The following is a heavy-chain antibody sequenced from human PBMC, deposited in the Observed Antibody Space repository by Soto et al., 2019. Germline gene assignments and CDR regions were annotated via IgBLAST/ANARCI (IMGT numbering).Heavy chain of an antibody. CDR1: GFPFSSYR. J-gene: IGHJ4*02. V-gene: IGHV3-21*01. Sequence: LRRSCAASGFPFSSYRMNWVRQAPGTGLACVSSISSSSSYIYYADSVKGRCTISRDNAKNSLYLQMNSLRAENTAVYYCARDVSLPTTPGYRGQGTLVTVS. CDR3: ARDVSLPTTPGY. CDR2: ISSSSSYI. D-gene: IGHD5-12*01.